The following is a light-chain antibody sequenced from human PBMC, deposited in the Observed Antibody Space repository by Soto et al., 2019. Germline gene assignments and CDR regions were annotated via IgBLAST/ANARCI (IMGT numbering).Light chain of an antibody. CDR1: SSDVGSYNL. CDR3: CSYAGSSIVV. J-gene: IGLJ2*01. CDR2: EGS. V-gene: IGLV2-23*01. Sequence: QSALTQPASVSGSPGQSITISCTGTSSDVGSYNLVSWYQQHPGKAPKLMMYEGSKRPSGVSNRFSGSKSGNTASLTISGLQAEYEADYYCCSYAGSSIVVFGGGTKLTVL.